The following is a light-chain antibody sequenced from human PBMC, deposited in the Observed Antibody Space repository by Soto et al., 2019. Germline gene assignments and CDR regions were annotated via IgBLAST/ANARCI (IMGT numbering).Light chain of an antibody. V-gene: IGKV3-15*01. CDR1: QSISNN. CDR3: QHYNSWPPWT. CDR2: GAS. Sequence: IVMTQSPATXXXXXXXXXXXXCXASQSISNNLAWYQQQPGQTPRLLIYGASTRATGIPARFSGSGSGTEFTLTISTLQSEDFAVYFCQHYNSWPPWTFGQGTKVDIK. J-gene: IGKJ1*01.